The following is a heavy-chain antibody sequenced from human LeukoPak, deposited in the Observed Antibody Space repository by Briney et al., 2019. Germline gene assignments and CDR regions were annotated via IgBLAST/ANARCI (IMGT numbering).Heavy chain of an antibody. CDR3: ARWGYSSSADAFDI. J-gene: IGHJ3*02. D-gene: IGHD6-13*01. Sequence: GASVKVSCKASGYTFTSYDINWVRQATGQGLEWMGWMNPNSGDTDYAQNFQGRVTMTRNTSISTAYMELSSLRSEDTAVYYCARWGYSSSADAFDIWGQGTMVTVSS. V-gene: IGHV1-8*01. CDR1: GYTFTSYD. CDR2: MNPNSGDT.